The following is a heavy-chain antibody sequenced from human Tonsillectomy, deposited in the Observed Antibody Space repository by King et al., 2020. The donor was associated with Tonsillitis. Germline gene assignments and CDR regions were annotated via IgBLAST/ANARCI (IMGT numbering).Heavy chain of an antibody. CDR2: INSDGSST. CDR1: GFTFSSYW. CDR3: AREQYYYGSGSFGY. D-gene: IGHD3-10*01. Sequence: VQLVESGGGLVQPGGSLRLSCAASGFTFSSYWMHWVRQAPGKGLVWVSRINSDGSSTSYADSVKGRFTISRDKAKNTLYLQMNSLRAEDTAVYYCAREQYYYGSGSFGYWGQGTLVTVSS. J-gene: IGHJ4*02. V-gene: IGHV3-74*01.